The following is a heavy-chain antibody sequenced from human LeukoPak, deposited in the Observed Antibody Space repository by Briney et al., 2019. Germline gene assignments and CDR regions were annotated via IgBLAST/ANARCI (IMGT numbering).Heavy chain of an antibody. V-gene: IGHV4-59*01. D-gene: IGHD3-9*01. Sequence: SETLSLTCTVSGGSISSYYWSRIRQPPGKGLEWIGYIYYSGSTNYNPSLKSRVTISVDTSKSQFSLKLSSVTAADTAVYYCARASPLNYDILTGYVYYFDYWGQGTLVTVSS. J-gene: IGHJ4*02. CDR1: GGSISSYY. CDR3: ARASPLNYDILTGYVYYFDY. CDR2: IYYSGST.